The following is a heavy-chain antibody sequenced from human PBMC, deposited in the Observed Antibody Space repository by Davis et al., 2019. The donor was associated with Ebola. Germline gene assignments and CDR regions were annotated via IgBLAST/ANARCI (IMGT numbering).Heavy chain of an antibody. J-gene: IGHJ3*02. Sequence: GESLKISCEPSGFIFRNYVMSWVRQAPGKGLEWVSTFGTGGDTYYADSVKGRFAISRDNSRGTLYLQMNSLRVEDSAIYYCVKDSSNIWFDIWGQGTLVTVSS. CDR3: VKDSSNIWFDI. D-gene: IGHD2/OR15-2a*01. CDR2: FGTGGDT. CDR1: GFIFRNYV. V-gene: IGHV3-23*01.